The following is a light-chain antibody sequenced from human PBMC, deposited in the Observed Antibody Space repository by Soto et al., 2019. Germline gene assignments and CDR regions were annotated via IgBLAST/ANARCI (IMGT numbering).Light chain of an antibody. CDR2: KAS. V-gene: IGKV1-5*03. CDR1: QTISSW. Sequence: DIQMTQSPSTLSASVGDGVTITCRASQTISSWLAWYQQKPGKAPKLLIYKASTLQSGVPSRFSGNGSGTEFTLTITSLQPDDSATYYCQQYNGLPTWTFGQGTKVDIK. J-gene: IGKJ1*01. CDR3: QQYNGLPTWT.